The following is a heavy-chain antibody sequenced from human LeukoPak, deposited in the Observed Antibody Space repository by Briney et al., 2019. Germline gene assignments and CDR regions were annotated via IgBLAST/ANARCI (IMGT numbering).Heavy chain of an antibody. Sequence: GGSLRLSCAASGLSFTNYAMMWVRQAPGKGLEWLSYINIGGTNTHYADSVKGRFTISRDNAKKSLYLEMNNLRAEDTAVYYCATDGAGFDTWGQGVLVTVSS. CDR1: GLSFTNYA. V-gene: IGHV3-11*01. CDR2: INIGGTNT. CDR3: ATDGAGFDT. J-gene: IGHJ5*02.